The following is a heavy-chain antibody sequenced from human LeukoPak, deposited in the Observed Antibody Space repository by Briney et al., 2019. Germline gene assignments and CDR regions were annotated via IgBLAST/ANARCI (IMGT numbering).Heavy chain of an antibody. D-gene: IGHD5-24*01. CDR3: GKDGYNGY. CDR2: IKQDGSEK. V-gene: IGHV3-7*02. J-gene: IGHJ4*02. CDR1: GFTFSTYA. Sequence: GGSLRLSCSASGFTFSTYAMNWVRQAPGKGLEWVANIKQDGSEKYYVDSVKGRFTISRDNAKNALYLQMSGLRAEDTAVYYCGKDGYNGYWGQGILVTVSS.